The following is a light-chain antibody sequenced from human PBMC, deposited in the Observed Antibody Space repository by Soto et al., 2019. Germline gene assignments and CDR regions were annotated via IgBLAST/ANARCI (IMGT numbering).Light chain of an antibody. Sequence: QSVLTQPPPVSAAPGQKVSISCSGSSSNIGSNTVTWYQQFPGTAPKLLIYDDYQRPSGVPDRFSGSKSGTSASLAISGLQSEDEAVYYCAAWDDALNGVFGGGTKVTVL. V-gene: IGLV1-44*01. CDR1: SSNIGSNT. CDR2: DDY. CDR3: AAWDDALNGV. J-gene: IGLJ3*02.